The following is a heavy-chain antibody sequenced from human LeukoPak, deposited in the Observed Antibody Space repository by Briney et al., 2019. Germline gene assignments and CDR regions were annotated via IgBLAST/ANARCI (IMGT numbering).Heavy chain of an antibody. V-gene: IGHV3-48*01. Sequence: PGGSLRLSCAASGFTFSTYSMNWVRQAPGKGLEWVSYISSSSSTIYYADSVRGRFTISRDNAKNSLYLQMNSLRAEDTAVYYCARGSSYWGQGTLVTVSS. J-gene: IGHJ4*02. CDR3: ARGSSY. CDR2: ISSSSSTI. CDR1: GFTFSTYS.